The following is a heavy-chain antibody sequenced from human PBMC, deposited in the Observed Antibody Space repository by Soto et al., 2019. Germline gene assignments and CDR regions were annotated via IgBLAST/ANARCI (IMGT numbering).Heavy chain of an antibody. Sequence: QITLKESGPTLVKPTQTLTLTCTFSGFSLSTSGVGVGWIRQPPGKALEWLALIYWDDDKRYSPSLKSSLTTXKXTXXNQVVPTKTNMDPVDTATYSCAPGIAAAGTESYYYWGQGTLVTVSS. D-gene: IGHD6-13*01. CDR1: GFSLSTSGVG. CDR2: IYWDDDK. CDR3: APGIAAAGTESYYY. V-gene: IGHV2-5*02. J-gene: IGHJ4*02.